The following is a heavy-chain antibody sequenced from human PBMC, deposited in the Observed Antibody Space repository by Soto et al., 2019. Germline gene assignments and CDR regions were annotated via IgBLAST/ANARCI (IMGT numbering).Heavy chain of an antibody. Sequence: GASVKVSRKASGYTFSSWYMHWVRQAPGQGLEYMGRINPSGGSTNYAQKFQGRVTMTRDTSTSTVYMELNSLISEDTAVYYCARRHSSSAFDYWGQGTLVTVSS. V-gene: IGHV1-46*03. CDR1: GYTFSSWY. CDR2: INPSGGST. J-gene: IGHJ4*02. CDR3: ARRHSSSAFDY. D-gene: IGHD6-13*01.